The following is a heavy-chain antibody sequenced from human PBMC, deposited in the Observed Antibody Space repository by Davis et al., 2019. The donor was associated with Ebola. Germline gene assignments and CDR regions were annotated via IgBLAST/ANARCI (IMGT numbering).Heavy chain of an antibody. V-gene: IGHV3-7*01. D-gene: IGHD2-8*02. J-gene: IGHJ6*02. CDR3: ARDRVVYATNYYYYGMDV. CDR1: GFTFSNYW. Sequence: GGSLRLSCAASGFTFSNYWMSWVRQAPGKGLEWVANIKQDGSEKYYVDSVKGRFTISRDNAKNSLYLQMNSLRAEDTAVYYCARDRVVYATNYYYYGMDVWGQGTTVTVSS. CDR2: IKQDGSEK.